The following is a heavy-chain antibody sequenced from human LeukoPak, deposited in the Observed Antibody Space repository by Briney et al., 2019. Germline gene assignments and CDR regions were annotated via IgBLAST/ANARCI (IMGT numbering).Heavy chain of an antibody. D-gene: IGHD3-9*01. CDR3: ARDSRWYYDILTGYYGY. CDR1: GFTFSSYS. Sequence: GGSLRLSCAASGFTFSSYSMNWVRQAPGKGLEWVSSISSSSSYINYADSVKGRFTISRDNAKNSLYLQMNSLRAEDTAVYYCARDSRWYYDILTGYYGYWGQGTLVTVSS. J-gene: IGHJ4*02. V-gene: IGHV3-21*01. CDR2: ISSSSSYI.